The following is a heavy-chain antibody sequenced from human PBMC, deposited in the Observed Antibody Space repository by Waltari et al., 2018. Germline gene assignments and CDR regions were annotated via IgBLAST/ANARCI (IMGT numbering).Heavy chain of an antibody. D-gene: IGHD3-10*01. CDR1: GFSFSTFW. CDR2: IKPDGTST. CDR3: VRDLYGRDDV. V-gene: IGHV3-74*01. J-gene: IGHJ3*01. Sequence: EVQLVESGGGLVHSRGSLSLSCEHSGFSFSTFWMHWVRHLPGKGLVWVSHIKPDGTSTDYGDSVEGRFTSSRDNAKNTLYLQMNSLRAEDTAIYYCVRDLYGRDDVWGQGTMVTVSS.